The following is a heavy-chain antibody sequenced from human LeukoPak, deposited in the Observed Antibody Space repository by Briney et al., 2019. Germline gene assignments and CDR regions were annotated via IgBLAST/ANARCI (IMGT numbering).Heavy chain of an antibody. D-gene: IGHD5-12*01. V-gene: IGHV3-23*01. CDR3: AREKGGYDSYVGY. Sequence: TGGSLRLSCAASGFTFSSYAMSWVRQAPGKGLEWVSAISGSGGSTYYADSVKGRFTISRDNAKNSLYLQMNSLRAEDTAVYYCAREKGGYDSYVGYWGQGTLVTVSS. J-gene: IGHJ4*02. CDR1: GFTFSSYA. CDR2: ISGSGGST.